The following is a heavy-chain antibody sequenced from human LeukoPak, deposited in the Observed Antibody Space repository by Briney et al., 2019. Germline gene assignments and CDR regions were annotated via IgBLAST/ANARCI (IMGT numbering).Heavy chain of an antibody. Sequence: GRSLRLSCTASGFTFGDYATSWVRQAPGKGLEWVGFIRSKAYGGTTEYAASVKGRFTISRDDSKSIAYLQMNSLKTEDTAVYYCTRGGSGSYSRDYYYMDVWGKGTTVTVSS. J-gene: IGHJ6*03. V-gene: IGHV3-49*04. CDR3: TRGGSGSYSRDYYYMDV. CDR1: GFTFGDYA. D-gene: IGHD3-10*01. CDR2: IRSKAYGGTT.